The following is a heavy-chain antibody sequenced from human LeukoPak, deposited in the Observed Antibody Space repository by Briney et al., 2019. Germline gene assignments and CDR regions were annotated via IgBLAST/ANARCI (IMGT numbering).Heavy chain of an antibody. J-gene: IGHJ4*02. CDR1: GFTFSSYS. D-gene: IGHD3-9*01. Sequence: PGGSLRLSCAASGFTFSSYSMNWVRQAPGNGLEWVSPISSSSSYIYYADSVKGRFTISRDNAKNSLYLQMNSLRAEDTAVYYCASELRYFDWLSTPYFDYWGQGTLVTVSS. CDR3: ASELRYFDWLSTPYFDY. CDR2: ISSSSSYI. V-gene: IGHV3-21*01.